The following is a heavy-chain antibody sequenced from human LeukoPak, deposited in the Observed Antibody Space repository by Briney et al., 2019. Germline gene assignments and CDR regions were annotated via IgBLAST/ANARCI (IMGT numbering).Heavy chain of an antibody. CDR1: GFTFSSYG. CDR2: ISYDGSNK. J-gene: IGHJ4*02. V-gene: IGHV3-30*18. D-gene: IGHD5-24*01. Sequence: GGSLRLSCAASGFTFSSYGMHWVRQAPGKGLEWVAVISYDGSNKYYADSVKGRFTISRDNSKNTLYLQMNSLRAEDTAVCYCAKELERNGYNLEYYFDYWGQGTLVTVSS. CDR3: AKELERNGYNLEYYFDY.